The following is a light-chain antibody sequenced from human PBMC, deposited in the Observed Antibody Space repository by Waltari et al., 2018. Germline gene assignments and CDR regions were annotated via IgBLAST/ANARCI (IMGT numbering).Light chain of an antibody. J-gene: IGLJ2*01. V-gene: IGLV2-23*01. CDR1: SSAVGSYKL. Sequence: QSALTQPASVSGSPGQSITISCTGTSSAVGSYKLVPWYQQHPGKAPRLMIYADSNRPSGSSNRFSGSKSGNTASLTISGLQAEDEAAYYCCSYAGSSTVKFGEGTYLTVL. CDR3: CSYAGSSTVK. CDR2: ADS.